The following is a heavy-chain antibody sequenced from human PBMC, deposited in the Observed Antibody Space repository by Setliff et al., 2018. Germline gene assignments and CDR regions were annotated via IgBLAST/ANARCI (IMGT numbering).Heavy chain of an antibody. CDR1: GFSFRNYA. J-gene: IGHJ3*02. CDR3: AREGADLEYCTGGTCWDAFDM. D-gene: IGHD2-15*01. V-gene: IGHV3-48*01. CDR2: IGRSSDST. Sequence: PGGSLRLSCAASGFSFRNYAMNWVRQTADKRLEWISYIGRSSDSTYYADSVKGRFTISSDIAKNSLYLQMNSLRADDTAVYYCAREGADLEYCTGGTCWDAFDMWGQGTMVTRLL.